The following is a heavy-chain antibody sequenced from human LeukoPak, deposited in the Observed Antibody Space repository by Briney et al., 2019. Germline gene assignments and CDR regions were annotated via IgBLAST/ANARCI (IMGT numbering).Heavy chain of an antibody. J-gene: IGHJ4*02. D-gene: IGHD6-19*01. Sequence: GGSLRLSCAASGFTFSSYAMSWVRQAPGKGLEWVAVISYDGSNKYYADSVKGRFTISRDNSKNTLYLQMNSLRAEDTAVYYCAIPGGIAVAGTAYFDYWGQGTLVTVSS. CDR3: AIPGGIAVAGTAYFDY. CDR2: ISYDGSNK. V-gene: IGHV3-30*03. CDR1: GFTFSSYA.